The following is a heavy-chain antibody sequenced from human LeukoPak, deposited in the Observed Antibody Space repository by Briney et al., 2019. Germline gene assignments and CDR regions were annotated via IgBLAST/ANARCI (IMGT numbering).Heavy chain of an antibody. V-gene: IGHV3-23*01. CDR1: GFTFSTYG. CDR3: AKDREHGEPYYFDY. CDR2: ISGSGGST. J-gene: IGHJ4*02. Sequence: SGGSLRLSCAASGFTFSTYGMNWVRQAPGKGLEWVSGISGSGGSTYYADSVKGRFTISRDNSKNTLYLQMNSLRAEDTAVYYCAKDREHGEPYYFDYWGQGTLVTVSS. D-gene: IGHD4-17*01.